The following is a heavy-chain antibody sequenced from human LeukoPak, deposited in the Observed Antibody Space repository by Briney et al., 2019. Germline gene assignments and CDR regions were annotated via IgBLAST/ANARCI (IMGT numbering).Heavy chain of an antibody. CDR2: INHSGST. J-gene: IGHJ4*02. V-gene: IGHV4-34*01. Sequence: SETLSLTCTVSGGSISGYYWSWIRQPPGKGLEWIGEINHSGSTNYNPSLKSRVTISVDTSKNQFSLKLSSVTAADTAVYYCARSWAAAPDYWGQGTLVTVSS. CDR1: GGSISGYY. CDR3: ARSWAAAPDY. D-gene: IGHD2-2*01.